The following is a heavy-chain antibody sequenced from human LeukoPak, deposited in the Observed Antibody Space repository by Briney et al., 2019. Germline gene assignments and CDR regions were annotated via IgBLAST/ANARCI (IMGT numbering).Heavy chain of an antibody. J-gene: IGHJ4*02. V-gene: IGHV1-18*01. CDR1: GYTFTSHG. Sequence: GASVKVSCKASGYTFTSHGISWVRQAPGQGLEWMGWISTYNGNTNYAQKLQGRVSMTTDTSTSTAYMDLRSLRSDDTAVYYCAREGLRKNFDYWGQGTLVTVSS. D-gene: IGHD5-12*01. CDR3: AREGLRKNFDY. CDR2: ISTYNGNT.